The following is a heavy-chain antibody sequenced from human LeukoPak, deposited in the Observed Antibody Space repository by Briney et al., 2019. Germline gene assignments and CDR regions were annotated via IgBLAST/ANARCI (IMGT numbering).Heavy chain of an antibody. V-gene: IGHV4-59*01. CDR3: ESSPIRQVGNWFDP. J-gene: IGHJ5*02. CDR2: IYYSGST. CDR1: SGSLSSYY. Sequence: SETLSLTSTVSSGSLSSYYWSWIRQPPGKGLEWIGYIYYSGSTNNNPSPKSRVSIPVDTSKYQFSLKLSSVTAADTAVYYCESSPIRQVGNWFDPWGQGTLVTVSS.